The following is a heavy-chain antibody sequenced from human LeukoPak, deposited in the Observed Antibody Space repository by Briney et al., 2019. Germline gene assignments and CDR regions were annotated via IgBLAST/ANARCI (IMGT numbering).Heavy chain of an antibody. Sequence: GGSLRLSCAASGFTFSSYAMSWVRQAPGKGLEWVSAISGSGGSTYYADSVKGRFTISRDNSKNTLYLQMNSLRAEDTAVYYCAEAGIVATIILDYWGQGTLVTVSS. CDR3: AEAGIVATIILDY. V-gene: IGHV3-23*01. D-gene: IGHD5-12*01. J-gene: IGHJ4*02. CDR1: GFTFSSYA. CDR2: ISGSGGST.